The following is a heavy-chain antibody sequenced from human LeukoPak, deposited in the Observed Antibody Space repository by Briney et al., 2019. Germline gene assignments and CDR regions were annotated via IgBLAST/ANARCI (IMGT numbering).Heavy chain of an antibody. Sequence: SETLSLTCTVSGGSISSYYWSWIRQPAGKGLEWIGRIYTSGSTNYNPSLKSRVTMSVDTSKNQFSLKLSSVTAADTAVYYCARALRPAVYRPSHGVMGYYYYMDVWGKGTTVTISS. V-gene: IGHV4-4*07. CDR1: GGSISSYY. CDR3: ARALRPAVYRPSHGVMGYYYYMDV. D-gene: IGHD1-26*01. CDR2: IYTSGST. J-gene: IGHJ6*03.